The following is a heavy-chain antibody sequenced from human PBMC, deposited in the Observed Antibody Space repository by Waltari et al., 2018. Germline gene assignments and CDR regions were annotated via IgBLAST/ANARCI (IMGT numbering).Heavy chain of an antibody. J-gene: IGHJ5*02. CDR1: GFSFYTYA. D-gene: IGHD3-10*01. CDR3: AKADNKWELLWFDS. CDR2: INPGRANT. V-gene: IGHV3-23*04. Sequence: EVQLVQSGGGLVQPGGSLRLSCEAFGFSFYTYAMTWVRQAPGKGLEWVSTINPGRANTYYADSVRGRFTISRDNSKNTLYLQLNNLRAEDTATYYCAKADNKWELLWFDSWGQGNLVIVSS.